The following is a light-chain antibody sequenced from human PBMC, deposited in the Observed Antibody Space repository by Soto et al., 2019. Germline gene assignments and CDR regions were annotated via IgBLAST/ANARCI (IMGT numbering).Light chain of an antibody. V-gene: IGKV1-39*01. J-gene: IGKJ5*01. CDR1: QTISSY. CDR2: AAS. Sequence: DIQMTQSPSSLSASVGDRVTITCRASQTISSYLNWYQQKPGKAPRLLIYAASRLQSGVPSRFSGIGSGTDFTLTISSLQPEDFATYFCQQSYNKPLVTFGQGTRLEIK. CDR3: QQSYNKPLVT.